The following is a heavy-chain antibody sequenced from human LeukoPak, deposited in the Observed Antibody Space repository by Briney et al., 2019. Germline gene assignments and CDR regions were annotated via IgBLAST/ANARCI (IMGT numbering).Heavy chain of an antibody. V-gene: IGHV3-23*01. J-gene: IGHJ4*02. CDR2: ISGSGGST. CDR1: GFIFNNYE. CDR3: AKEVGYSSSWYGY. Sequence: ASLRLFCSASGFIFNNYEMNWFRQAPAKGLEWVSAISGSGGSTYYADSVKGRFTISRDNSKNTLYLQMNSLRAEDTAVYYCAKEVGYSSSWYGYWGQGTLVTVSS. D-gene: IGHD6-13*01.